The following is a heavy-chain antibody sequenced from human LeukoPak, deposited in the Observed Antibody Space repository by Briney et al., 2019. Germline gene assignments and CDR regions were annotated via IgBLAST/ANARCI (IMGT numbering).Heavy chain of an antibody. CDR3: ARVPIIAVAGTFDY. CDR2: IYYSGST. V-gene: IGHV4-59*12. CDR1: GGSISSYY. J-gene: IGHJ4*02. Sequence: SETLSLTCTVSGGSISSYYWSWIRQPPGKGLEWLGYIYYSGSTNYNPSLKSRVTISLDTFKNQFSLKLSSVTAADMAVYYCARVPIIAVAGTFDYWGQGTLVTVSS. D-gene: IGHD6-19*01.